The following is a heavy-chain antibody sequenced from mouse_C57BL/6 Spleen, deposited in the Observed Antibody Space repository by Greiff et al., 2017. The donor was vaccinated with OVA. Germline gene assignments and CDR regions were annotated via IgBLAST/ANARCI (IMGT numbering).Heavy chain of an antibody. CDR1: GFNIKDDY. Sequence: VQLQQSGAELVRPGASVKLSCTASGFNIKDDYMHWVKQRPEQGLEWIGWIDPENGDTESASKFQGKATITADTSSNTAYLQLSSLTSEDTAVYYCTGYYGAYWGQGTLVTVSA. D-gene: IGHD1-1*01. V-gene: IGHV14-4*01. CDR3: TGYYGAY. CDR2: IDPENGDT. J-gene: IGHJ3*01.